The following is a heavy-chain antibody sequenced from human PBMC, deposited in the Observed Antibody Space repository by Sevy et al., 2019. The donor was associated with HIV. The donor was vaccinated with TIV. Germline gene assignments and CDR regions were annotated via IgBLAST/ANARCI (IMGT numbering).Heavy chain of an antibody. V-gene: IGHV3-30*18. CDR1: GFTFGSYD. CDR2: ISFYGSNK. J-gene: IGHJ6*02. Sequence: GGSLRLSCAASGFTFGSYDMYWVRQTPGKGLEWVALISFYGSNKEYADSVKGRFTISRDNSKNTVYLQMSSLKPEDTAVYYCAKDAFEVRGVLSSRGMPTYYHAMDLWGQGTPVTVS. CDR3: AKDAFEVRGVLSSRGMPTYYHAMDL. D-gene: IGHD3-10*01.